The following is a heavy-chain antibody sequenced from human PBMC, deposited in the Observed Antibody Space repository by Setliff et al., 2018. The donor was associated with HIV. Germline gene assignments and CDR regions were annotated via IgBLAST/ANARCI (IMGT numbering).Heavy chain of an antibody. V-gene: IGHV1-69*13. Sequence: SVKVSCKASGGTFNNYAISWVRQAPGQGLEWVGGIIPLFGTSNYALKFQGRVTITANESTNTVYMELNSLKLEDTAVDYCVGRLTYYDFWSGYCLDYWGQGTLVTVSS. D-gene: IGHD3-3*01. CDR1: GGTFNNYA. CDR2: IIPLFGTS. CDR3: VGRLTYYDFWSGYCLDY. J-gene: IGHJ4*02.